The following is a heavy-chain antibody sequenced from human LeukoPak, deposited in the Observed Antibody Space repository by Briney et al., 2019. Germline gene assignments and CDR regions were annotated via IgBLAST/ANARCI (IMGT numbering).Heavy chain of an antibody. CDR2: FDPEDGET. V-gene: IGHV1-24*01. CDR3: ASGGPYYYDSSGYYYY. D-gene: IGHD3-22*01. J-gene: IGHJ4*02. CDR1: GYTLTELS. Sequence: APVKVSCKVSGYTLTELSMHWVRQAPGKGLEWMGGFDPEDGETIYAQKFQGRVTMTRDMSTSTVYMELSSLRSEDTAVYYCASGGPYYYDSSGYYYYWGQGTLVTVSS.